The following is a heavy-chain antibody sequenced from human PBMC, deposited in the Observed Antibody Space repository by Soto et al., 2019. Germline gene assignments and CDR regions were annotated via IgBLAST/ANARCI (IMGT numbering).Heavy chain of an antibody. CDR1: GYNFATYY. CDR3: ARVGVVTAAGTSDY. J-gene: IGHJ4*02. Sequence: ASVKVSCKASGYNFATYYIHWVRQAPGQGLEWMGRINPGGGTVDYAQKFQGTVTMTRDTSTSTVYMELTSLRSEDTAVYYCARVGVVTAAGTSDYWGQGTLVTVSS. CDR2: INPGGGTV. V-gene: IGHV1-46*01. D-gene: IGHD6-13*01.